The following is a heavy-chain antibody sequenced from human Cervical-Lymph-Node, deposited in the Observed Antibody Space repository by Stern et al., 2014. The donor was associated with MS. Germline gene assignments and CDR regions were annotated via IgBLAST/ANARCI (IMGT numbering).Heavy chain of an antibody. V-gene: IGHV1-69*01. J-gene: IGHJ4*02. D-gene: IGHD3-10*01. Sequence: QLVQSGAEVKKPGSSVKVSCQASGGSFINNVISWVRQAPGQGLEWMGGTIPIFGTALYAQKFRGRVTITADDSTRTAYMELSSLRSDDTAVYFCARAASTTSSYNFWGPGTLVTVSS. CDR1: GGSFINNV. CDR2: TIPIFGTA. CDR3: ARAASTTSSYNF.